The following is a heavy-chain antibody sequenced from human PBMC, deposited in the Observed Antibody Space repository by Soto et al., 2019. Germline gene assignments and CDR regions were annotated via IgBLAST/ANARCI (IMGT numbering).Heavy chain of an antibody. CDR3: ARDRGDRYYDSSGYSPQDY. CDR2: ISYDGSNK. CDR1: AFTFSSYA. D-gene: IGHD3-22*01. J-gene: IGHJ4*02. V-gene: IGHV3-30-3*01. Sequence: QVQLVESGGGVVQPGRSLRLSCAASAFTFSSYAMHWVRQAPGKGLEWVAVISYDGSNKYYADSVKGRFTISRDNSKNTLYLQMNSLRAEDTAVYYCARDRGDRYYDSSGYSPQDYWGQGTLVTVSS.